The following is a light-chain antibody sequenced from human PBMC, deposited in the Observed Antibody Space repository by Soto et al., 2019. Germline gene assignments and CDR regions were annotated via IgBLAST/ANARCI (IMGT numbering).Light chain of an antibody. CDR1: GNDVGGYNY. Sequence: QSALTQPASVSGSPGQSITISCTGTGNDVGGYNYVSWYQQHPGKVPKLIIFEVSNRPSGVSNRFSGSKSGSTASLTISGLQAEDEADYYCCSYAGSSTWVFGGGTKLTVL. CDR3: CSYAGSSTWV. CDR2: EVS. J-gene: IGLJ3*02. V-gene: IGLV2-23*02.